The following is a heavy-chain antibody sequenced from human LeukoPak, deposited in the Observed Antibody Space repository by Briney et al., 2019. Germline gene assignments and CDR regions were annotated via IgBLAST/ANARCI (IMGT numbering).Heavy chain of an antibody. V-gene: IGHV3-7*01. CDR3: ARVGKRWLQLRGEYFDY. D-gene: IGHD5-24*01. J-gene: IGHJ4*02. CDR1: GFTFSSYW. CDR2: IKQDGSEK. Sequence: PGGSLRLSCAASGFTFSSYWMSWVRQAPGKGLEWVANIKQDGSEKYYVDSVKGRFIISRDNAKNSLYLQMNSLRAEDTAVYYCARVGKRWLQLRGEYFDYWGQGTLVTVSS.